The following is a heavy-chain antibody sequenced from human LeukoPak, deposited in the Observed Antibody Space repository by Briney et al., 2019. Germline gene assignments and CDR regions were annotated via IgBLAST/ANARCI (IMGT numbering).Heavy chain of an antibody. CDR3: AGHGQGPRVPVDH. Sequence: PGESLKISCQGSGHTFTKYWIGWVRQMPGAGLEWMGIIYPGDSDTRYNPSFQGQVTLSADKSINTAYLQWSSLKASDTAIYYCAGHGQGPRVPVDHWGQGTLVSVSS. V-gene: IGHV5-51*01. CDR2: IYPGDSDT. D-gene: IGHD3-10*02. J-gene: IGHJ4*02. CDR1: GHTFTKYW.